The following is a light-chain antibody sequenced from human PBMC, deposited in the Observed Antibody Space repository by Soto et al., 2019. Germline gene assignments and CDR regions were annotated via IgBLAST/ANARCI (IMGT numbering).Light chain of an antibody. CDR1: QSLLHKNGKNY. J-gene: IGKJ1*01. Sequence: EIVMTQSPLSLPVTPGEPASISCRSSQSLLHKNGKNYFNWYLQKTGQSPQHLIYLGSNRASGVPDRFSGSGSGTDFTLRISRVEAEDVGVYYCMQALQIPWTFGQGTRVEAK. CDR2: LGS. V-gene: IGKV2-28*01. CDR3: MQALQIPWT.